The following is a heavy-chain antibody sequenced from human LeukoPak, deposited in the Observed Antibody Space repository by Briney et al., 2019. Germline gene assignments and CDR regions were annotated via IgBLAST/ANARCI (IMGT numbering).Heavy chain of an antibody. Sequence: PGGSLRLSCAASGFTFSSYGMHWVRQAPGKGLEWVAVISYDGSNKYYADSVKGRFTISRDNSKNTLYLQMNSLRAEDTAVYYCAKDVNSIAAAGYFDYWGQGTLVTVSS. D-gene: IGHD6-13*01. CDR3: AKDVNSIAAAGYFDY. J-gene: IGHJ4*02. V-gene: IGHV3-30*18. CDR2: ISYDGSNK. CDR1: GFTFSSYG.